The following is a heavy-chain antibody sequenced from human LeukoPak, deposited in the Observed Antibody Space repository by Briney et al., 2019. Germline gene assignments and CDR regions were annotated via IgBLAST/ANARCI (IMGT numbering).Heavy chain of an antibody. J-gene: IGHJ4*02. CDR1: GYSISSGYY. CDR2: IHHSGST. D-gene: IGHD3-22*01. Sequence: SETLSLTCAVSGYSISSGYYWGWIRQPPGKGLEWIGSIHHSGSTYYNPSLKSRVTISVDTSKNQFSLKLSSVTAADTAVYYCATGYYYDSLPYFDYWGQGTLVTVSS. CDR3: ATGYYYDSLPYFDY. V-gene: IGHV4-38-2*01.